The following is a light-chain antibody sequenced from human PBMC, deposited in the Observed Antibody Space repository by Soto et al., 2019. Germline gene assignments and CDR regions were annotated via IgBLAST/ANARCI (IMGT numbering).Light chain of an antibody. CDR3: MQYYSTPRT. V-gene: IGKV2D-29*01. CDR2: EVS. Sequence: EIVMTQSPLSLSATPGQPASISCKSSQSLLHSNGKTYLYWYVQKSGQPPKLLIYEVSNRFSGVSERFSGSGAGTDFTLKISRVEAEDVGVYYCMQYYSTPRTFGQGTKVDI. J-gene: IGKJ2*01. CDR1: QSLLHSNGKTY.